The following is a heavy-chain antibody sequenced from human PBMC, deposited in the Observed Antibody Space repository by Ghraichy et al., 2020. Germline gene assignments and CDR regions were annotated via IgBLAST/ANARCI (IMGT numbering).Heavy chain of an antibody. V-gene: IGHV2-5*02. D-gene: IGHD3-16*01. CDR3: AHRGDVNARVVTFGF. Sequence: SGPTLVKPTQALTLTCTFSGFSLNTHGVGVGWIRQPPGKALEWLGNIYWDDGERYSPSLRSRLTITKDTSRNQVVLTMTNMAPVDTATYYCAHRGDVNARVVTFGFWGQGTMVTVSS. J-gene: IGHJ3*01. CDR1: GFSLNTHGVG. CDR2: IYWDDGE.